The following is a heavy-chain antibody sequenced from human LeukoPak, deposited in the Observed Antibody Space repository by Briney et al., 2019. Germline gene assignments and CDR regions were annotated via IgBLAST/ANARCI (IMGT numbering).Heavy chain of an antibody. V-gene: IGHV4-34*01. J-gene: IGHJ5*02. D-gene: IGHD3-3*01. CDR1: GGFFSGYY. Sequence: SETLSLTCAVYGGFFSGYYWSWIRQPPGKGLEWIGEINHSGSTNYNPSLKSRVTISVDTSKNQFSLKLSSVTAADTAVYYCARKGYDFWSGINWFDPWGQGTLVTVSS. CDR2: INHSGST. CDR3: ARKGYDFWSGINWFDP.